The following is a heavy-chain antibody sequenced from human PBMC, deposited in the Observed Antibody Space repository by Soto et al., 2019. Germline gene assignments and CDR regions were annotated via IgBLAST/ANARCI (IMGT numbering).Heavy chain of an antibody. J-gene: IGHJ4*02. CDR1: GGTFSNYA. CDR2: IIPLFGTA. V-gene: IGHV1-69*01. D-gene: IGHD3-22*01. CDR3: ARERSRYDRSGYYRPDD. Sequence: QVQLVQSGAEVKKPGSSVKVSCKASGGTFSNYAINWVRQAPGQGLEWMGGIIPLFGTANYAQKFQGRVTITADESTSTAYLDLSSLRSDDTAVYYCARERSRYDRSGYYRPDDWGQGTLVTVSS.